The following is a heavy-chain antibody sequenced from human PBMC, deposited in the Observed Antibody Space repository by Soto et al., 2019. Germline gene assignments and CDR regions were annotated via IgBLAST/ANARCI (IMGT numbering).Heavy chain of an antibody. Sequence: GASVKVSCKVSGYTLTELSMHWVRQAPGKGLEWMGGFDPEDGETIYAQKFQGRVTMTEDTSTDTAYMELSSLRSEDTAVYYCATDLSPGDIXLVPAAMYWGQGTLVTVSS. V-gene: IGHV1-24*01. CDR2: FDPEDGET. J-gene: IGHJ4*02. D-gene: IGHD2-2*01. CDR3: ATDLSPGDIXLVPAAMY. CDR1: GYTLTELS.